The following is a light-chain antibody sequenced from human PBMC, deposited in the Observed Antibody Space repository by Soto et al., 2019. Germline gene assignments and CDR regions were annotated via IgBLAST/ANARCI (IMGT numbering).Light chain of an antibody. CDR3: QQYNNWPRT. J-gene: IGKJ1*01. CDR1: QSVSSN. CDR2: GAS. V-gene: IGKV3-15*01. Sequence: EIVMTQSPATLSVSPGERATLSCRASQSVSSNLAWYQQKPGQAPRLIIYGASTRATGIPDRFSGSGSGTEITLTISSLQSEDFAVYYCQQYNNWPRTFGQGTKVEIK.